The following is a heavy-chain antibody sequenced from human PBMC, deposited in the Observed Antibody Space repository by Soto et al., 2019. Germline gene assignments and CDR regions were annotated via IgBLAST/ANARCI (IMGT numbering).Heavy chain of an antibody. CDR2: IYYCGST. J-gene: IGHJ6*03. CDR3: ARGGRAAYYYYLGV. V-gene: IGHV4-59*02. Sequence: SETLSLTCSVSGGSVNSYDWSWIRQPPGKELEWIGYIYYCGSTNYNPSLKSRVTMSVDTSKNQFSLKLSSLTAADTAVYYCARGGRAAYYYYLGVWGKGTTVTVSS. CDR1: GGSVNSYD.